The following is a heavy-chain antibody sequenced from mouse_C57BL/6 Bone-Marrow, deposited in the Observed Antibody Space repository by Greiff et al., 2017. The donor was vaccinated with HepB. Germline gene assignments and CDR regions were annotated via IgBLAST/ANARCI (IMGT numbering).Heavy chain of an antibody. V-gene: IGHV3-6*01. CDR3: ARDPITAVVATD. CDR1: GYSITSGYY. Sequence: VQLQQSGPGLVKPSQSLSLTCSVTGYSITSGYYWNWIRQLPGNKLEWMGYISYDGSNNYNPSLKNRITITSDTSKNQFFLKLNYVTTEDTATYYCARDPITAVVATDWGQGTTLTVSS. D-gene: IGHD1-1*01. J-gene: IGHJ2*01. CDR2: ISYDGSN.